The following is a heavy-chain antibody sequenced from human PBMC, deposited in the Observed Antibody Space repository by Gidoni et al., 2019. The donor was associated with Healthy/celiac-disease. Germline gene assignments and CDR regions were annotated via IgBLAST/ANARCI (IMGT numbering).Heavy chain of an antibody. CDR1: GFTFSTYS. J-gene: IGHJ3*02. Sequence: EVQLVESGGGLVKPGGYLRLSCAASGFTFSTYSMNWVRQAPGKGLERVSSISSSSSYIYYADSVKGRFTISRDNANNSLYLQMNSLRAEDTAVYYCARARVILWQQLVLDAFDIWGQGTMVTVSA. V-gene: IGHV3-21*01. CDR2: ISSSSSYI. D-gene: IGHD6-13*01. CDR3: ARARVILWQQLVLDAFDI.